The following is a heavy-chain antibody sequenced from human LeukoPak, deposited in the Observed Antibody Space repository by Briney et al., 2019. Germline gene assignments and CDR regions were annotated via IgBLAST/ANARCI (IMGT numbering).Heavy chain of an antibody. CDR3: ARDKGTPYLGAHDY. V-gene: IGHV3-21*01. CDR2: ISSSSSYI. Sequence: GGSLRLSCAASGFTFSRDWMHWVRQAPGKGLEWVSSISSSSSYIYYADSVKGRFTISRDNAKNSLYLQMNSLRAEDTAVYYCARDKGTPYLGAHDYWGQGTLVTVSS. J-gene: IGHJ4*02. CDR1: GFTFSRDW. D-gene: IGHD3-10*01.